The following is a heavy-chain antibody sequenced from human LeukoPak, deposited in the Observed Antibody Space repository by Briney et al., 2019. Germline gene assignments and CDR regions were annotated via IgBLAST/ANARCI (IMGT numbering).Heavy chain of an antibody. V-gene: IGHV4-34*01. CDR2: INHSGST. D-gene: IGHD2-21*01. J-gene: IGHJ4*02. Sequence: NPSETLSLTCAVYGGSFSGYYWSWIRQPPGKGLEWIGEINHSGSTNYNPSLKCRVTISVDTSKNQFSLKLSSVTAADTAVYYCARLWSSGGYFDYWGQGTLVTVSS. CDR1: GGSFSGYY. CDR3: ARLWSSGGYFDY.